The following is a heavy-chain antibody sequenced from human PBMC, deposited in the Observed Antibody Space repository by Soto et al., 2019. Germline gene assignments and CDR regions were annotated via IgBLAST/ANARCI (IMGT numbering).Heavy chain of an antibody. CDR1: GYTFTGYY. CDR2: INPNSGGT. D-gene: IGHD3-22*01. Sequence: ASVKVSCKASGYTFTGYYMHWVRQAPGQGLEWMGWINPNSGGTNYAQKFQGWVTMTRDTSISTAYMELSRLRSDDTAVYYCARVHSPPLYDSSGYHQYYFDYWGQGTLVTVSS. J-gene: IGHJ4*02. CDR3: ARVHSPPLYDSSGYHQYYFDY. V-gene: IGHV1-2*04.